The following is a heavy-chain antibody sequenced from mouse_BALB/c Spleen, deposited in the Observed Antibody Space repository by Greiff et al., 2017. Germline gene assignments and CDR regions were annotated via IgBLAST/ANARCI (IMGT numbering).Heavy chain of an antibody. D-gene: IGHD2-2*01. V-gene: IGHV1S81*02. CDR1: GYTFTSYW. J-gene: IGHJ1*01. Sequence: VQLQQSGAELVKPGASVKLSCKTSGYTFTSYWIQWVKQRPGQGLEWIGEINPSNGRTNYNEKFKSKATLTVDKSSSTAYMQLSSLTSEDSAVYYCARSPWLRRGYWYFDVWGAGTTVTVSS. CDR2: INPSNGRT. CDR3: ARSPWLRRGYWYFDV.